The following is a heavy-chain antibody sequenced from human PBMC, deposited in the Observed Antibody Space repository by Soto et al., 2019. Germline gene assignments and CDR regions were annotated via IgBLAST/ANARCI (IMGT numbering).Heavy chain of an antibody. Sequence: GASVKVSCKASGYTFTSYGISWVRQAPGQGLEWMGWIRAYNGNTNYAQKLQGRVTMTTDTSTSTAYMELRSLRSDDTAVYYCARVGYSYGEGVDYYYGMEVWGQGTTVNVSS. V-gene: IGHV1-18*01. CDR1: GYTFTSYG. CDR3: ARVGYSYGEGVDYYYGMEV. D-gene: IGHD5-18*01. CDR2: IRAYNGNT. J-gene: IGHJ6*01.